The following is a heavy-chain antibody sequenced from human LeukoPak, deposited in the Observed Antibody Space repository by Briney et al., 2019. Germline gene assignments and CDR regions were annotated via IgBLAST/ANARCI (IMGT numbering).Heavy chain of an antibody. D-gene: IGHD7-27*01. V-gene: IGHV3-30*18. CDR3: AKGWGDYVDY. CDR2: ISYDGSNK. CDR1: GFTFSSYG. Sequence: PGGSLRLSCAASGFTFSSYGMHWVRQAPGKGLEWVAVISYDGSNKYYADSVKGRFTISRDNSKNTLFLQMNSLRVDDTAVYYCAKGWGDYVDYWGQGTLVTVSS. J-gene: IGHJ4*02.